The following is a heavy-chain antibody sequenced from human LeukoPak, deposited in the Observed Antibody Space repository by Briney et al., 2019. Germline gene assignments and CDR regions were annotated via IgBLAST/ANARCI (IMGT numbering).Heavy chain of an antibody. CDR1: GFTFSSYA. D-gene: IGHD3-10*01. J-gene: IGHJ3*02. CDR3: AKDHYVSGRYDAFDI. Sequence: GGSLRLSCAASGFTFSSYAMSWVRQAPGEGLEWVSSITTRGGSTYYADSVKGRFTISRDNAKNTLYLKMNSLRAEDTAVYYCAKDHYVSGRYDAFDIWGQGTMVTVSS. CDR2: ITTRGGST. V-gene: IGHV3-23*01.